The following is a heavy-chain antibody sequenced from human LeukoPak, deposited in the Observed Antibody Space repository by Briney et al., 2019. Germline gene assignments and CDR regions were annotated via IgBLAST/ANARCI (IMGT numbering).Heavy chain of an antibody. V-gene: IGHV4-61*02. Sequence: SQTLSLTCTISGGSISSGSYFWSWIRQPAGKGLEWIGRIYTSGSTNYNPSLKSRVTISVDTSKNQFSLKLSSVTAADTAVYYCAREGPNSSGLDYWGQGTLVTVSS. D-gene: IGHD3-22*01. CDR2: IYTSGST. J-gene: IGHJ4*02. CDR3: AREGPNSSGLDY. CDR1: GGSISSGSYF.